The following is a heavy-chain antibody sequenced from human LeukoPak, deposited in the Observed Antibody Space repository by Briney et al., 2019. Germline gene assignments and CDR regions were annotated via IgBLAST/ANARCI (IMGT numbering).Heavy chain of an antibody. CDR1: GFNLGTNY. CDR3: ARDSRGGNRPFQY. D-gene: IGHD2-15*01. Sequence: RGSLRLSCAVSGFNLGTNYMSWVRQAPGTGLEWVANIKQDGSEKYYVDSVKGRFTISRDNAKNSLYLQMNSLRAEDTAVYYCARDSRGGNRPFQYWGQGTLVTVSS. CDR2: IKQDGSEK. J-gene: IGHJ1*01. V-gene: IGHV3-7*01.